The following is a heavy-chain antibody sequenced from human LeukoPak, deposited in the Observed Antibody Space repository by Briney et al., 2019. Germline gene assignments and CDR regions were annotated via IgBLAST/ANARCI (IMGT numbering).Heavy chain of an antibody. J-gene: IGHJ4*02. Sequence: GGSLRLSCVASGFTFRSYAMSWVRQAPGNGLEWVSAIGGSGGSTNFADSVKGRFTISRDNSKNTLYLQMNSLRAEDTAVYYCAKDFSGYTVTTSLDYWGQGTLVTVSS. D-gene: IGHD4-17*01. CDR1: GFTFRSYA. V-gene: IGHV3-23*01. CDR3: AKDFSGYTVTTSLDY. CDR2: IGGSGGST.